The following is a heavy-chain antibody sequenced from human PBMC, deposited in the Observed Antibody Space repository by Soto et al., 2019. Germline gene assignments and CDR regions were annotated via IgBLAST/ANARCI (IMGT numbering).Heavy chain of an antibody. J-gene: IGHJ4*02. Sequence: SETLSLTCTVSGASINNFYRSWIRQPAGNGLEWIGRIYSSGKTNYNSSLKSRVTMSVDTSKNQFSLNLGSVTAADTAVYYCARGPGLLPLGYFDYWGQGTLVTVSS. CDR1: GASINNFY. CDR3: ARGPGLLPLGYFDY. CDR2: IYSSGKT. V-gene: IGHV4-4*07.